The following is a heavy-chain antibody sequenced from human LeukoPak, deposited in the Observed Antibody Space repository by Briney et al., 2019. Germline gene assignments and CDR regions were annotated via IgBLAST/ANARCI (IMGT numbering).Heavy chain of an antibody. D-gene: IGHD6-19*01. V-gene: IGHV3-23*01. J-gene: IGHJ4*02. Sequence: PGGTLRLSCAASGFRFNSYGMTWVRLAPGKGLEWVSAISAGGDRTYYADAVKGRFTISRDNSKNTLYLQMNSLKVEDTAVYYCTNHLGSGWSFHYWGQGTLVTVSS. CDR2: ISAGGDRT. CDR1: GFRFNSYG. CDR3: TNHLGSGWSFHY.